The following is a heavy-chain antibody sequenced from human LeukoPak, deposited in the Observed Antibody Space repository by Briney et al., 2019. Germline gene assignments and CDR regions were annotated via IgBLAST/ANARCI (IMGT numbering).Heavy chain of an antibody. D-gene: IGHD3-16*01. CDR1: GGSVSSNY. V-gene: IGHV4-4*07. CDR2: VDASGST. J-gene: IGHJ2*01. CDR3: ATQAGGVDWYFDL. Sequence: PSETLSLTCTVSGGSVSSNYWTWIRQPAGKGLEWIGRVDASGSTNYNPSLRSRVTMSVDTSKNHFSLKLSSVTAADTAVYYCATQAGGVDWYFDLWGRGTLVTVSS.